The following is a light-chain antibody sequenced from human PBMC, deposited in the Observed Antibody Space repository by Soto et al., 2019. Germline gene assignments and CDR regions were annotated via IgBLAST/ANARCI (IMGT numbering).Light chain of an antibody. Sequence: DIQLTQSPSFLSASVGDRVTITCRASQGISRYLAWYQQKPEKAPKLLIYAASTLQSGVPSRFSGSGSGTEFTLTISSLQPEDFATYYGQQLNSYPRYTFGQGTKLEIK. CDR3: QQLNSYPRYT. CDR2: AAS. CDR1: QGISRY. J-gene: IGKJ2*01. V-gene: IGKV1-9*01.